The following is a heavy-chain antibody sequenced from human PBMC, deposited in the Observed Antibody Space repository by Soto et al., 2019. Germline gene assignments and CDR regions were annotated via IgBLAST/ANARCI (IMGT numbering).Heavy chain of an antibody. V-gene: IGHV1-18*04. J-gene: IGHJ6*02. Sequence: ASVKVSCKASGYTFTSYGISWVRQAPGQGLEWMGWISAYNGNTNYAQKLQGRVTMTTDTSTSTAYMELRSLRSDDTAVYYCARDRTYYDFWSGYPQDYYYYGMDAWGQGTTVTVSS. D-gene: IGHD3-3*01. CDR3: ARDRTYYDFWSGYPQDYYYYGMDA. CDR1: GYTFTSYG. CDR2: ISAYNGNT.